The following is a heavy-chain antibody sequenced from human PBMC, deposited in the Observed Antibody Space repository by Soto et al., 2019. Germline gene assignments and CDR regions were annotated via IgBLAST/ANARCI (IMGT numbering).Heavy chain of an antibody. J-gene: IGHJ4*02. CDR3: AREHRTDYYGSGSEYYFDY. CDR2: IYHSGST. Sequence: SETLSLTCAVSGYSISSGYYCCCFGQPPGKGLEWIGSIYHSGSTYYNPSLKSRVTISVDTSKNQFSLKLSSVTAADTAVYYCAREHRTDYYGSGSEYYFDYWGQGTLVTVSS. CDR1: GYSISSGYY. V-gene: IGHV4-38-2*02. D-gene: IGHD3-10*01.